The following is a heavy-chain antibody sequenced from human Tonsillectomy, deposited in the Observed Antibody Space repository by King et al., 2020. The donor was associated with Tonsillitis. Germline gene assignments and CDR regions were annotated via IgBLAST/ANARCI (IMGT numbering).Heavy chain of an antibody. J-gene: IGHJ4*02. CDR1: GFTFSSYA. V-gene: IGHV3-23*04. D-gene: IGHD1-26*01. CDR3: AKDLIVGPSPVDY. Sequence: VQLVESGGGLVQPGGSLRLSCAASGFTFSSYAMSWGRQAPGKGLELVSGISSSGSSTFYADSVEGRFTIARDNSKNTLFLQMNSLRAEDTAVYYCAKDLIVGPSPVDYWGQGTLVTVSS. CDR2: ISSSGSST.